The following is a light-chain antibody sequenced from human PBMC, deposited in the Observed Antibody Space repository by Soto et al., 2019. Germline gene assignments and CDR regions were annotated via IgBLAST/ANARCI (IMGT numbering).Light chain of an antibody. CDR3: QHYGTSATWT. CDR1: QSVSSSY. J-gene: IGKJ1*01. Sequence: EIGLMQSPGTLSLSPGERATLSCRASQSVSSSYLAWYQQKPGQAPRLLIYGASSRATGIPDRFSGSGSGTDFTLTISRLEPEDFAVYYCQHYGTSATWTFGQGTKVEI. CDR2: GAS. V-gene: IGKV3-20*01.